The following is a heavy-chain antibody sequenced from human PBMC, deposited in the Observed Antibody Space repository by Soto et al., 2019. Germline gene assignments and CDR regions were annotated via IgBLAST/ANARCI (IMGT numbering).Heavy chain of an antibody. J-gene: IGHJ4*02. D-gene: IGHD3-10*01. V-gene: IGHV3-9*01. Sequence: EVQLVESGGGLVQPGGSLRLSCAASGFTFDDYAIHWVRQTPGKGLEWVSGISWNGAATGYSDSVKGRFTISRDNAKNALYLQMSSLRNEDTAIYYCANLPLYGSGFDCWGQGTLVSVSS. CDR1: GFTFDDYA. CDR3: ANLPLYGSGFDC. CDR2: ISWNGAAT.